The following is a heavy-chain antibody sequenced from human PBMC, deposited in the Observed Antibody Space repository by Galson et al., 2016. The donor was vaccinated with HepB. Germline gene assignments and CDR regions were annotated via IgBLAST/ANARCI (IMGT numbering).Heavy chain of an antibody. V-gene: IGHV1-3*04. Sequence: SVKVSCKASGYTFTSYAMQWVRRAPGQGLEWMGWINNDSGYTKYSQEFQGRVTITRDTSSRTAYLELSRLTSEDTAVYYCVKGPFEGGDVYWGQGTLVTVSS. CDR2: INNDSGYT. CDR1: GYTFTSYA. D-gene: IGHD2-21*02. J-gene: IGHJ4*02. CDR3: VKGPFEGGDVY.